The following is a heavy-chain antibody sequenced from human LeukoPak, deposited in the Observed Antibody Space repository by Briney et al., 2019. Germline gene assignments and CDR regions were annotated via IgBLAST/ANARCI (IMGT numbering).Heavy chain of an antibody. D-gene: IGHD6-13*01. V-gene: IGHV3-53*01. Sequence: PGGSLRLSCAASGFTVSSNYMSWVRQAPGKGLEWVSVIYSGGSTYYADSVKGRFTISRDNSKNTLYLQMNSLRAEDTAVYYCARDHGIRAAAHDYWGQGTLVTVSS. CDR1: GFTVSSNY. CDR3: ARDHGIRAAAHDY. CDR2: IYSGGST. J-gene: IGHJ4*02.